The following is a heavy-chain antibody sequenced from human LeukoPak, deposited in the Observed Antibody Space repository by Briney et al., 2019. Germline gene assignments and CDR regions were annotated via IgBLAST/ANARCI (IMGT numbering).Heavy chain of an antibody. V-gene: IGHV3-15*01. Sequence: GGSLRLSCAASGFTFSNAWVSWVRQAPGKGLEWVGRIKSKTDGGTTDYAAPVKGRFTISRDDSKNTLYLQMSSLKTEDTAVYYCTLQGYCRSTSCPDYCYYGVEVWGKGTTVTVSS. CDR3: TLQGYCRSTSCPDYCYYGVEV. CDR2: IKSKTDGGTT. D-gene: IGHD2-2*01. CDR1: GFTFSNAW. J-gene: IGHJ6*04.